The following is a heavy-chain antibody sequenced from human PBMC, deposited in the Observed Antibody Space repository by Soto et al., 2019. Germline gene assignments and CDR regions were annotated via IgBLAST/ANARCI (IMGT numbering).Heavy chain of an antibody. J-gene: IGHJ4*02. Sequence: QVQLVQSGAEVKKPGSSVKVSCKASGGTFSSYAISWVRQAPGQGHEWMGGIIPIFGTANYAQKFQGRVTITADESTSTAYMELSSLRSEDTAVYYCARYSYYDFWSGYPLFDYWGQGTLVTVSS. D-gene: IGHD3-3*01. CDR1: GGTFSSYA. CDR3: ARYSYYDFWSGYPLFDY. V-gene: IGHV1-69*01. CDR2: IIPIFGTA.